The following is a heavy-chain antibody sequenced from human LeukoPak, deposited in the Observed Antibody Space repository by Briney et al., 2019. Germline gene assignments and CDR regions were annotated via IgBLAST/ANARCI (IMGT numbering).Heavy chain of an antibody. V-gene: IGHV3-21*01. CDR1: GFTFSSYS. CDR2: ISSSSSYI. J-gene: IGHJ6*02. CDR3: ARGPPYTTPYGMDV. Sequence: GGSLRLSCAASGFTFSSYSMNWVRQAPGKGLEWVSSISSSSSYIYYADSVKGRFTISRDNAKNSLYLQMNSLRAEDTAVYYCARGPPYTTPYGMDVWGQGTTVTVSS. D-gene: IGHD1-1*01.